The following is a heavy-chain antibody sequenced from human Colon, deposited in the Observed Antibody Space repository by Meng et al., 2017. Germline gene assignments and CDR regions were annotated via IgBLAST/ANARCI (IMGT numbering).Heavy chain of an antibody. Sequence: GGSLRLSCAASGFTFSDSAMHWVRQSPGKGLEWVALTSHDETDKFYADSVKGRSTISRDNSNNTLYLQMDSLRPEDTAVYFCARGLNIHRFYDDWGRGTLVTVSS. CDR2: TSHDETDK. CDR1: GFTFSDSA. J-gene: IGHJ4*02. CDR3: ARGLNIHRFYDD. D-gene: IGHD2/OR15-2a*01. V-gene: IGHV3-30*01.